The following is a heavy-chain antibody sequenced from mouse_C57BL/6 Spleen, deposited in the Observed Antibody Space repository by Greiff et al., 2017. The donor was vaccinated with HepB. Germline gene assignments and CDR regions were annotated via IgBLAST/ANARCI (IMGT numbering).Heavy chain of an antibody. CDR2: IYPGSGST. J-gene: IGHJ4*01. CDR3: ARGDGNYGAMDY. Sequence: QVQLQQPGAELVKPGASVKMSCKASGYTFTSYWITWVKQRPGQGLEWIGDIYPGSGSTNYNEKFKSKATLTVDTSSSTAYMQLSSLTSEDSAVYYGARGDGNYGAMDYWGQGTSVTVSS. V-gene: IGHV1-55*01. D-gene: IGHD2-1*01. CDR1: GYTFTSYW.